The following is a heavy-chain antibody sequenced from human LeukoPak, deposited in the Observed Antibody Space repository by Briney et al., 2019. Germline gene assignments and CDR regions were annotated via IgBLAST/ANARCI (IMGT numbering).Heavy chain of an antibody. CDR3: ARFNIPRWGFGHYYDSSGYFDY. Sequence: SETLSLTCAVYGGSFSDYYWSWVRQPPGKGLEWIGEINHSGSTNYNPSLKSRVTISVDTSKNQFSLKLSSVTAADTAVYYCARFNIPRWGFGHYYDSSGYFDYWGQGTLVTVSS. D-gene: IGHD3-22*01. CDR2: INHSGST. CDR1: GGSFSDYY. V-gene: IGHV4-34*01. J-gene: IGHJ4*02.